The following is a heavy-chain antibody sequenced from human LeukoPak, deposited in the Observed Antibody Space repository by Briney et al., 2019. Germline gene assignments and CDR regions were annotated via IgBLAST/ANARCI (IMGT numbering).Heavy chain of an antibody. D-gene: IGHD5-18*01. CDR1: GFPFNAYW. V-gene: IGHV3-7*01. CDR3: ARDIYNYGYYDAFDI. Sequence: GGSLRLSCAASGFPFNAYWMTWVRQAPGKGLEWVANIRQDGDTKYYVDSVKGRFTISRDNAMNSLYLQMNSLRAEDTAMYYCARDIYNYGYYDAFDIWGQGTMVTVSS. J-gene: IGHJ3*02. CDR2: IRQDGDTK.